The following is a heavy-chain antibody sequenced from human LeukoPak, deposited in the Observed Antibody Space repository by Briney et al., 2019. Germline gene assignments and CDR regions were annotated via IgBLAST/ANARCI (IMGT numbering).Heavy chain of an antibody. J-gene: IGHJ4*02. CDR2: ISYDGSNK. Sequence: GGSLRLSCAASGFTFSSYAMHWVRQAPGKGLEWVAVISYDGSNKYYADSVKGRFTISRDNSKNTLYLQMNSLRAEDTAVYYCARDSSSWYGENNYFDYWGQGTLVTASS. CDR1: GFTFSSYA. V-gene: IGHV3-30-3*01. D-gene: IGHD6-13*01. CDR3: ARDSSSWYGENNYFDY.